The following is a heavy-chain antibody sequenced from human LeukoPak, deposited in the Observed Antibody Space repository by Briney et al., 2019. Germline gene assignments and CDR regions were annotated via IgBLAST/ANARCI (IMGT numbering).Heavy chain of an antibody. CDR3: AKDRGTARWRWYINL. V-gene: IGHV3-43*01. J-gene: IGHJ2*01. D-gene: IGHD1-1*01. CDR1: GVTLDDYT. Sequence: RAGGSLRLSCAASGVTLDDYTMHWVRQAPGEGLECVALIGWDGANTKYADPMKGRFTISRHNSKRSLYLKMNSLRPEDTALYYCAKDRGTARWRWYINLWGRGTLVTVSS. CDR2: IGWDGANT.